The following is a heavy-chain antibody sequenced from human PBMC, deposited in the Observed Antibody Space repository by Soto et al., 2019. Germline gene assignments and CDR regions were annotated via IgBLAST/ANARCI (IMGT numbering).Heavy chain of an antibody. Sequence: GGSLRLSCAASGFTFSNAWMSWVRQAPGKGLEWVGRIKSKTDGGTTDYAAPVKGRFTISRDDSKNTLYLQMNSLKTEDTAVYYCTTQSAGYSGYDAMYYFDYWGQGTLVTVSS. CDR2: IKSKTDGGTT. CDR1: GFTFSNAW. CDR3: TTQSAGYSGYDAMYYFDY. J-gene: IGHJ4*02. D-gene: IGHD5-12*01. V-gene: IGHV3-15*01.